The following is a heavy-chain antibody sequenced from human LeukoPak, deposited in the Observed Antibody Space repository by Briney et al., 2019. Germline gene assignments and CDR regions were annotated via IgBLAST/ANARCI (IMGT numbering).Heavy chain of an antibody. J-gene: IGHJ4*02. V-gene: IGHV3-30*18. D-gene: IGHD6-6*01. CDR3: AKRRYSSSSWDCFDY. CDR2: ISYDGSNK. Sequence: GGSLRLSCAASGFTFSSYGMHWVRQAPGKGLEWVAVISYDGSNKYYADSVKGRFTISRDNSKNTLYLQMNSLRAEDTAVYYCAKRRYSSSSWDCFDYWGQGTLVTVSS. CDR1: GFTFSSYG.